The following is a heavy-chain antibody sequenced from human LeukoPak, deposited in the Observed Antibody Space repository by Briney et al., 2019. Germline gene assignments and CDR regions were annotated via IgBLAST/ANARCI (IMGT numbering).Heavy chain of an antibody. J-gene: IGHJ3*02. CDR1: AFSFSNYG. CDR2: IWYDGSNR. Sequence: GGSLRLSCAASAFSFSNYGMHWVRQAPGKGLEWVALIWYDGSNRYYADSVKGRFTISRDNSKNPLYVQMNSLRAEDTAVYYCARRADDAFDIWGQGTMVTVSS. CDR3: ARRADDAFDI. V-gene: IGHV3-33*01.